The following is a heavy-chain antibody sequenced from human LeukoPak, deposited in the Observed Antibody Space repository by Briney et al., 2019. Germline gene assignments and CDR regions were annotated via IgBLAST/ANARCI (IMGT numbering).Heavy chain of an antibody. CDR1: GGSISSYY. CDR3: ARSWSSGWYFDY. CDR2: IYYSGST. V-gene: IGHV4-59*08. Sequence: SETLSLTCTVSGGSISSYYWSWIRQPPGKGLEWIGYIYYSGSTNYNPSLKSRVTISVDTSKNQFSLKLSSVTAADTAVYYCARSWSSGWYFDYWGQGTLVTVSS. J-gene: IGHJ4*02. D-gene: IGHD6-19*01.